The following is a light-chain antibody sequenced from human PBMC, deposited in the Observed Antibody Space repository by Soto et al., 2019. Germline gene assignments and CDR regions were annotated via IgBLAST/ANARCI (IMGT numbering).Light chain of an antibody. V-gene: IGKV1-6*01. Sequence: AIQMTQSPTSLSASVGDRVTITCRASQDIRNDLGWYQQKPGKAPQLLIYAASTLQSGVPSRFSGSGSGTDFTLTISSLQPEDFATYYCQQYYNYPRTFGQGTKVEIK. CDR3: QQYYNYPRT. J-gene: IGKJ1*01. CDR1: QDIRND. CDR2: AAS.